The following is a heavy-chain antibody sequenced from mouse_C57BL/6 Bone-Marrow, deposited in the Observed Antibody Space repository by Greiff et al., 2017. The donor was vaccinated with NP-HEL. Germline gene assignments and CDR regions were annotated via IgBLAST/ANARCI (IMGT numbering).Heavy chain of an antibody. Sequence: VQLQQSGPELVKPGASVKISCKASGYSFTGYYMNWVKQSPEKSLEWIGEINPSTGGTTYNQKCKAKATLTVDKSSSTAYMQLKSLTSEDSAVYYCARSDYDYAWYFDVWGTGTTVTVSS. CDR1: GYSFTGYY. CDR2: INPSTGGT. D-gene: IGHD2-4*01. CDR3: ARSDYDYAWYFDV. J-gene: IGHJ1*03. V-gene: IGHV1-42*01.